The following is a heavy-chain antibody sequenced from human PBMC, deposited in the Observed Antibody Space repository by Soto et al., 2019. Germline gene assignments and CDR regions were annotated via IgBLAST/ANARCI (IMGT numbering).Heavy chain of an antibody. CDR1: GGSISSGGYY. D-gene: IGHD3-9*01. CDR2: IYYSGST. V-gene: IGHV4-31*03. Sequence: PSETLSLTCTVSGGSISSGGYYWSWIRQHPGKGLEWIGYIYYSGSTYCNPSLKSRVTISVDTSKNQFSLKLSSVTAADTAVYYCARGGLIRYFDWLPPYYYYMDVWGKGTTVTVSS. J-gene: IGHJ6*03. CDR3: ARGGLIRYFDWLPPYYYYMDV.